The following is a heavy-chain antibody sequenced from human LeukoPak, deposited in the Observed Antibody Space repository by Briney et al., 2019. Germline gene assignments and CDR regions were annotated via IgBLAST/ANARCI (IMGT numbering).Heavy chain of an antibody. CDR2: IYRDGST. D-gene: IGHD6-13*01. CDR1: GFSVSSNY. J-gene: IGHJ4*02. CDR3: ALGGPAAGTHY. Sequence: GGSLRLSCAASGFSVSSNYMNWGRQAPGKGLEWVSVIYRDGSTYSAASVKGRFTISRDNSKNTLYLQMNSLRADDTAVYYCALGGPAAGTHYWGQGTLVTVSS. V-gene: IGHV3-53*01.